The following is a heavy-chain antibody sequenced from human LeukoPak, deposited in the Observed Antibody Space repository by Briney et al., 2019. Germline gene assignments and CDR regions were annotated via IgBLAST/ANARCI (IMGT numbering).Heavy chain of an antibody. CDR3: ATEGSSGWYPSRYFDY. D-gene: IGHD6-19*01. CDR1: GFTFSSYW. V-gene: IGHV3-74*01. CDR2: INRDGSET. J-gene: IGHJ4*02. Sequence: GESLRLSCAASGFTFSSYWMYWVRQAPGKGLVWVSRINRDGSETNYAESVRGRITVSRDNAKNTLHLRVHSLRAEDTAVYYCATEGSSGWYPSRYFDYWGQGTLVTVSS.